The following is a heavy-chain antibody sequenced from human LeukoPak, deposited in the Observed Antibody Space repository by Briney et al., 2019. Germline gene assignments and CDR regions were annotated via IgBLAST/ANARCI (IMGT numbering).Heavy chain of an antibody. V-gene: IGHV3-33*01. Sequence: PGGSLRLSCAASGFTFSSYGMHWVRQAPGKGLEWVAVIWYDGSNKYYADSVKGRFTISRDNSKNTLYLQMNSLRAEDTAVYYCARDASSNVAAFDIWGQGTMVTVSS. CDR3: ARDASSNVAAFDI. J-gene: IGHJ3*02. D-gene: IGHD2-15*01. CDR1: GFTFSSYG. CDR2: IWYDGSNK.